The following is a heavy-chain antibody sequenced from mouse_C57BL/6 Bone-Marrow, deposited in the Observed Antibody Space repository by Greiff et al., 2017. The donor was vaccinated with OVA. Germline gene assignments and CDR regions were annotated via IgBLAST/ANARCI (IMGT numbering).Heavy chain of an antibody. J-gene: IGHJ4*01. CDR3: ARYGYDDYYAMDD. Sequence: EVMLVESGGGLVKPGGSLKLSCAASGFTFSSYAMSWVRQTPEKRLEWVATISDGGSYTYYPDNVKGRFTISRDNAKNNLYLQMSHLKSEDTAMYYCARYGYDDYYAMDDWGQGTSVTVSS. CDR2: ISDGGSYT. V-gene: IGHV5-4*03. CDR1: GFTFSSYA. D-gene: IGHD2-2*01.